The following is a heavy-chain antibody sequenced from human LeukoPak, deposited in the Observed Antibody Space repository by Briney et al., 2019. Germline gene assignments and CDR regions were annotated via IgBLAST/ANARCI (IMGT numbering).Heavy chain of an antibody. CDR2: IYHSGST. CDR1: GGSISSGGYS. J-gene: IGHJ3*02. CDR3: ARDALDI. V-gene: IGHV4-30-2*01. Sequence: SETLSLTCAVSGGSISSGGYSWSWLRQPPGKGLEWIGYIYHSGSTYYNPSLKSRVTISVDRSKNQFSLKLSSVTAADTAVYYCARDALDIWGQGTMVTVSS.